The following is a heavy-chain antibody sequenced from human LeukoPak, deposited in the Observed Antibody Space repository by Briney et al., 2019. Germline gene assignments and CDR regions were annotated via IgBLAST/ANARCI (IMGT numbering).Heavy chain of an antibody. CDR2: INPNSGGT. V-gene: IGHV1-2*02. D-gene: IGHD3-10*01. CDR3: ARTDYYGSGSYYY. J-gene: IGHJ4*02. Sequence: GASVKVSCKASGYTFTGYYMHWVRQAPGQGLEWMGWINPNSGGTNYAQKFQGRVTMTGDTSISTAYMELSRLRSDDTAVYYCARTDYYGSGSYYYWGQGTLVTVSS. CDR1: GYTFTGYY.